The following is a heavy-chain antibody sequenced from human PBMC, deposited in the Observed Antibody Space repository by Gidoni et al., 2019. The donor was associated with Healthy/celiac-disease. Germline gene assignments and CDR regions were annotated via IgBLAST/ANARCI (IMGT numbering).Heavy chain of an antibody. CDR2: ISYDGSNK. Sequence: QVQLVESGGGVVEPGRSLRLSCDASGFTFSSSAMHWGRQAPGKGLEWVAVISYDGSNKYYADSVKGRFTISRDNSKNTLYLQMISLRAEDTAVYYCARDYSSDTERDWGQGTLVTVSS. CDR1: GFTFSSSA. V-gene: IGHV3-30-3*01. D-gene: IGHD1-26*01. J-gene: IGHJ1*01. CDR3: ARDYSSDTERD.